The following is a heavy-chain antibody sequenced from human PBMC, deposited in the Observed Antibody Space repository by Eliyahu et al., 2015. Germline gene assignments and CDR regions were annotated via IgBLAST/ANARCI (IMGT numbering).Heavy chain of an antibody. V-gene: IGHV5-10-1*03. CDR2: IXPSDSYT. J-gene: IGHJ4*02. CDR1: EYSFTTYX. Sequence: EVQLVQSGAEVKKPGESLRXSCKGSEYSFTTYXXXWVRQMXGKGLEWMGRIXPSDSYTNYNPSFQGHVTISADKSISTAYLQWSSLKASDTAIYYCARSKSSGYSSPFDYWGQGTLVTVSS. D-gene: IGHD3-22*01. CDR3: ARSKSSGYSSPFDY.